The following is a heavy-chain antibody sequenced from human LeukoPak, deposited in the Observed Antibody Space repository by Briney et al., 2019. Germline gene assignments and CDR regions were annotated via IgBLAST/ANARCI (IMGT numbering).Heavy chain of an antibody. CDR2: IYYSGST. J-gene: IGHJ3*02. V-gene: IGHV4-59*01. D-gene: IGHD6-13*01. Sequence: SETLSLTCTVSGGSISSYYWSWIRQPPGKGLEWIGYIYYSGSTNYNPSLKSRVTISVDTSKNQFSLKLSSVTAADTAVYYCTRDRIAAARAFDIWGQGTMVTVSS. CDR3: TRDRIAAARAFDI. CDR1: GGSISSYY.